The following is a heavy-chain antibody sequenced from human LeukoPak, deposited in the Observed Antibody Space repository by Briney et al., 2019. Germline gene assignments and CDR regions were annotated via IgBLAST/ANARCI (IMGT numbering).Heavy chain of an antibody. CDR3: ARVNHVYCSTAACFRAGWFDP. D-gene: IGHD2-15*01. CDR2: ISYSGSA. Sequence: NPSQTLSLTCIVSGGSIGRGDYFWTWIRQPPGKGLEWIGYISYSGSAHYNPSLKSRLTISIDRSKTQFSLSLTSVTAADTAVYYCARVNHVYCSTAACFRAGWFDPWGQGTLVTVSS. J-gene: IGHJ5*02. CDR1: GGSIGRGDYF. V-gene: IGHV4-30-4*01.